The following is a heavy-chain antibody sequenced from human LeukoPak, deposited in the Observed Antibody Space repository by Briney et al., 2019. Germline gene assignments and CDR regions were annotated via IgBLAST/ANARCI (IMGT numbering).Heavy chain of an antibody. Sequence: PSETLSLTCAVYGGSFSGYYWSWIRQPPGKGLEWIGEINHSGSTNYNPSLKSRVTISVDTSKNQFSLKLSSVTAADTAVYYCARASSIGYSYGKDFDYWGQGTLVTVSP. CDR3: ARASSIGYSYGKDFDY. V-gene: IGHV4-34*01. CDR1: GGSFSGYY. D-gene: IGHD5-18*01. CDR2: INHSGST. J-gene: IGHJ4*02.